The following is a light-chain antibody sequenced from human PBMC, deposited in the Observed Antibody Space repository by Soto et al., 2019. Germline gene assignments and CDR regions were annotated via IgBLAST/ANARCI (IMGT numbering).Light chain of an antibody. V-gene: IGLV3-21*04. CDR1: NIGSKS. J-gene: IGLJ2*01. CDR3: QVWDSSSDLHVV. Sequence: SSELTQPPSVSVAPGKTARITCGGNNIGSKSVHWYQQKPGQAPVLVIYYDSDRPSGIPERISGSNSGNTATLTISRVEAGDEADYYCQVWDSSSDLHVVFGGGTKLTVL. CDR2: YDS.